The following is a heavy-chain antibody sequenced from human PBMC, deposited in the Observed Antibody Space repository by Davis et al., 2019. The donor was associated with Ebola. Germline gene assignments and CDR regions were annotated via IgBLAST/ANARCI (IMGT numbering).Heavy chain of an antibody. D-gene: IGHD3-16*01. CDR1: GGSFSGYY. CDR3: AREYSKTFADY. CDR2: INHSGST. J-gene: IGHJ4*02. Sequence: SQTLSLTCAVYGGSFSGYYWSWIRQPPGKGLEWIGEINHSGSTNYNPSLKSRVTISVDTSKNPFSLKLSSVTAADTAVYYCAREYSKTFADYWGQGTLVTVSS. V-gene: IGHV4-34*01.